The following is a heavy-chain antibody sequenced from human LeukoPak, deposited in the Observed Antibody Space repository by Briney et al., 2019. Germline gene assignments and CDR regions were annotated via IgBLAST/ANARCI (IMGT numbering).Heavy chain of an antibody. CDR3: ARDGDSFDY. J-gene: IGHJ4*02. CDR1: GFTFSNYW. D-gene: IGHD3-16*01. Sequence: GGSLRLSCAASGFTFSNYWMSWVRQAPGKGLGWVANIDRDGSAKFYEDSVKGRFTISRDDANNLLYLQMNSLRAEDTAVYYCARDGDSFDYWGQGTLVAVSS. V-gene: IGHV3-7*01. CDR2: IDRDGSAK.